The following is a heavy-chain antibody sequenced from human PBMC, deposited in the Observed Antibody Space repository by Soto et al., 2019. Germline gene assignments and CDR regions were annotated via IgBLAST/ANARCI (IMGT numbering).Heavy chain of an antibody. Sequence: PGGSLRLSCAASGFTFSSYAMSWVRQAPGKWLEWVSAISGSGGSTYYADPVKGRFTISRDNSKNTLYLQMNSLRAEDTAVYYCAKGSKGFWSGYYTSTYYYYYMDVWGKGTTVTVSS. CDR3: AKGSKGFWSGYYTSTYYYYYMDV. J-gene: IGHJ6*03. CDR2: ISGSGGST. D-gene: IGHD3-3*01. V-gene: IGHV3-23*01. CDR1: GFTFSSYA.